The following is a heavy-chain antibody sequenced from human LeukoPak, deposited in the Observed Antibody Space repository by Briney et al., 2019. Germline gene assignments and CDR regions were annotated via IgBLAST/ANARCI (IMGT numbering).Heavy chain of an antibody. CDR1: GGSISTYY. CDR3: GVDYGIDN. CDR2: IYYSGST. J-gene: IGHJ4*02. D-gene: IGHD4-17*01. V-gene: IGHV4-59*08. Sequence: SETLSLTCTGSGGSISTYYLSWIRQPPGKGLEGIGYIYYSGSTNYNPSLKSRVTISVDTSKNQFSLRLNSVTAADTAVYFCGVDYGIDNWGQGTLVTVSS.